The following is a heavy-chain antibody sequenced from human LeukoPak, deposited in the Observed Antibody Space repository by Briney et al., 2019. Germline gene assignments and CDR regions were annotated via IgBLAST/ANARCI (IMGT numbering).Heavy chain of an antibody. CDR2: VIPIFGTA. V-gene: IGHV1-69*13. CDR3: ARSSGGYCSGGSCYDFDY. CDR1: GGTFSSYA. D-gene: IGHD2-15*01. Sequence: GASVKVSCKVSGGTFSSYAISWVRQVPGQGLEWMGGVIPIFGTANYAQKFQGRVTITADESTSTAYMELSSLRSEDTAVYYCARSSGGYCSGGSCYDFDYWGQGTLVTVSS. J-gene: IGHJ4*02.